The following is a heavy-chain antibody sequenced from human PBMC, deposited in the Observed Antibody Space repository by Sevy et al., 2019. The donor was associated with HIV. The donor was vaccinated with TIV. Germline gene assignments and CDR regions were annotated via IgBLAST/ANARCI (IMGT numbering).Heavy chain of an antibody. CDR3: AREDVVVPAAQGVGYFDY. CDR2: RYTSGST. V-gene: IGHV4-4*07. CDR1: GGSISSYY. D-gene: IGHD2-2*01. Sequence: SETLSLSCTVSGGSISSYYWSWIRRPAGKGLEWIGRRYTSGSTNDNPSLKSRVTMSVDTSKNQFSLKLSSVTAADTAVYYCAREDVVVPAAQGVGYFDYWGQGTLVTVSS. J-gene: IGHJ4*02.